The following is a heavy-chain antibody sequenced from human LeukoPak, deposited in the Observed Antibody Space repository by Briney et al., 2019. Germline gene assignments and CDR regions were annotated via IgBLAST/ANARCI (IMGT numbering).Heavy chain of an antibody. Sequence: PGGSLRLSCAASGFTFSSHAMSWVRQAPGKGLEGVSLISGSGGSTYYADSVKGRFTISRDNSKNTLYLQMNSLRAEDTAVFYCAKDRDDYVWGSYLGAFDIWGQGTMVTVSS. D-gene: IGHD3-16*01. CDR3: AKDRDDYVWGSYLGAFDI. J-gene: IGHJ3*02. CDR1: GFTFSSHA. CDR2: ISGSGGST. V-gene: IGHV3-23*01.